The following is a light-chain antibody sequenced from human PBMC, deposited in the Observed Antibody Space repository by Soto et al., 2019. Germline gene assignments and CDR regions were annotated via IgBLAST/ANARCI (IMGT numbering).Light chain of an antibody. CDR2: LNSDGSH. J-gene: IGLJ2*01. V-gene: IGLV4-69*01. CDR3: QTWGSGIVV. CDR1: SGHSNYA. Sequence: QPVLTQSPSASASLGASVKLTCTLSSGHSNYAIAWHQQQSEKGPRYLMKLNSDGSHSKGDGIPDRFSGSSSGAERYLAISCLQSEDEADYYCQTWGSGIVVFGGGTKVNVL.